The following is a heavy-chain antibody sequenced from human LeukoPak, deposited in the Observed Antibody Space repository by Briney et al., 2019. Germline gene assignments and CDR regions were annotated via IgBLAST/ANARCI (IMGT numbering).Heavy chain of an antibody. Sequence: ASVKVSCKASGYTFTGYYMHWVRQAPGQGLEWMGRINPNSGGTSYAQKFQGRVTMTRDTSTSTVYMELSSLRSEDTAVYYCARDRVEIGFDYWGQGTLVAVSS. D-gene: IGHD5-24*01. CDR3: ARDRVEIGFDY. J-gene: IGHJ4*02. CDR1: GYTFTGYY. V-gene: IGHV1-2*06. CDR2: INPNSGGT.